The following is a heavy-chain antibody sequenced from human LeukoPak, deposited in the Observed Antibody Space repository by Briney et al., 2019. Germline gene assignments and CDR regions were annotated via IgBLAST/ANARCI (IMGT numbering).Heavy chain of an antibody. J-gene: IGHJ4*02. Sequence: GGSLRLSCAASGFTFSSYGMSWVRQAPGKGLEWVANIQQDGSEKYYVDSVKGRFTISRDNAKNSLYLQMNSLRAEDTAVYYCAKLILTGYFGFDYWGQGTLVTVSS. CDR2: IQQDGSEK. CDR3: AKLILTGYFGFDY. D-gene: IGHD3-9*01. CDR1: GFTFSSYG. V-gene: IGHV3-7*01.